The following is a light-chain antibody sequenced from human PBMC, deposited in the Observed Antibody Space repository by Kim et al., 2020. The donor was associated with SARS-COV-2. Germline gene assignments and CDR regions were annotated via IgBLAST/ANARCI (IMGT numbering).Light chain of an antibody. CDR1: RSDVGSYNL. V-gene: IGLV2-23*02. Sequence: GQSITISCTGARSDVGSYNLVSWYQQHPGKAPKLMIYEIDKRPSGVSNRFSGSKSGNTASLTISGLQTEDEADYYCCSCAGSSTYVFGTGTKVTVL. J-gene: IGLJ1*01. CDR2: EID. CDR3: CSCAGSSTYV.